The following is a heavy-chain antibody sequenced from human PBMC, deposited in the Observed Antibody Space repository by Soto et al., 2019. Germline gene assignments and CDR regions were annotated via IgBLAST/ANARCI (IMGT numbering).Heavy chain of an antibody. J-gene: IGHJ5*02. CDR3: ARDSMIVPPTPTYSQKFDP. V-gene: IGHV4-34*01. Sequence: SETLSLTCAVYGGSFSGYYWSWIRQPPGKGLEWIGEINHSGSTNYNPSLKSRVTISVDTSKNQFSLKLSSVTAADTAVYYCARDSMIVPPTPTYSQKFDPWGQGTLVTVSS. D-gene: IGHD3-22*01. CDR2: INHSGST. CDR1: GGSFSGYY.